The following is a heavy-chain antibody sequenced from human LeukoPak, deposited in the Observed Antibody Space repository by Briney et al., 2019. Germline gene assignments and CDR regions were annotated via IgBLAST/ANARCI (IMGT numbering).Heavy chain of an antibody. D-gene: IGHD5-12*01. CDR2: IKQDGSEK. J-gene: IGHJ3*02. Sequence: PGGFLRLSCAASGFTFSSYWMSWVRQAPGKGLEWVANIKQDGSEKYYVDSVKGRFTISRDNAKNSLYLQMNSLRAEDTAVYYCARDPYVDIVATMSDAFDIWGQGTMVTVSS. V-gene: IGHV3-7*01. CDR3: ARDPYVDIVATMSDAFDI. CDR1: GFTFSSYW.